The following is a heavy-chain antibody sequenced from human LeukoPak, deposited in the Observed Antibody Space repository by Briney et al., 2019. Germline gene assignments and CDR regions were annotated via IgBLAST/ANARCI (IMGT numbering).Heavy chain of an antibody. CDR2: ISGSGGST. Sequence: GGSLRLSCAASGFTLSSYAMSWVRQAPGKGLEWVSAISGSGGSTYYADSVKGRFTISRDNSKNTLYLQMNSLRAEDTAVYYCAKWVRASSPPYYYYYMDVWGKGTTVTVSS. V-gene: IGHV3-23*01. CDR1: GFTLSSYA. CDR3: AKWVRASSPPYYYYYMDV. J-gene: IGHJ6*03. D-gene: IGHD6-6*01.